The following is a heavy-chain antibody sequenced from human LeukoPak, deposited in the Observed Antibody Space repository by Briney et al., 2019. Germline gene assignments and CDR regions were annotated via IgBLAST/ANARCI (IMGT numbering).Heavy chain of an antibody. D-gene: IGHD2-2*03. Sequence: SETLSLTCTVSGVSISSYYWSWIRQPPGKGLEWIGYIYYSGSANYNPSLMSRVTISVDTSKNQFSLKLSSVTAADTAVYYCARHSRLDKSSLSWADYWGQGTLVTVSS. CDR2: IYYSGSA. V-gene: IGHV4-59*08. J-gene: IGHJ4*02. CDR3: ARHSRLDKSSLSWADY. CDR1: GVSISSYY.